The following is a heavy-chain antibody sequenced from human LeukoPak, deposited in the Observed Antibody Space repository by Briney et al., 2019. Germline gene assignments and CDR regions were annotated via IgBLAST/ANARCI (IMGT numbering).Heavy chain of an antibody. Sequence: GGSLRLSCGASGFTFSNGWMSWVRQAPGKGLEWVGRIKSKTDGGTTDYAAPVKGRFTISRDDSKNTLYLQMNSLRAEDTAVYYCASRRLEGFDYWGQGTLVTVSS. D-gene: IGHD5-24*01. CDR3: ASRRLEGFDY. V-gene: IGHV3-15*01. CDR2: IKSKTDGGTT. J-gene: IGHJ4*02. CDR1: GFTFSNGW.